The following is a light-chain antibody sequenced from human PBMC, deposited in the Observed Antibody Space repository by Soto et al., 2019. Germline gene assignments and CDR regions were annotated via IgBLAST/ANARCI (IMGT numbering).Light chain of an antibody. CDR3: QQVNDYPIT. Sequence: DIQLTQSPSFLSASVGDRVTIACRASQDIKSYLAWYQQKPGQAPKILLYPASTLQSGVPSRFSGSGSGTEFTLTIRSLQPEDFETSHCQQVNDYPITFGQGTRREFK. V-gene: IGKV1-9*01. CDR1: QDIKSY. J-gene: IGKJ5*01. CDR2: PAS.